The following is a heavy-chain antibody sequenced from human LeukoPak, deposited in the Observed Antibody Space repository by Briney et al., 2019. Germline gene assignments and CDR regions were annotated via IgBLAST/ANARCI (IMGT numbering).Heavy chain of an antibody. J-gene: IGHJ4*02. CDR1: GFTFSSYW. CDR3: ARERRWLQLFDF. CDR2: INSGGSST. Sequence: QPGGSLRLSCAASGFTFSSYWMHWVRQAPGKGLVWVSRINSGGSSTSYADSVKGRFTISRDNAKNTLYLQMNSLRAEDTAVYYCARERRWLQLFDFWGQGTLVTVSS. D-gene: IGHD5-24*01. V-gene: IGHV3-74*01.